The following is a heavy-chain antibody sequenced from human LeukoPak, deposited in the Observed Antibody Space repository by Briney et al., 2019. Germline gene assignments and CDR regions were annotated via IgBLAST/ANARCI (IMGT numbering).Heavy chain of an antibody. V-gene: IGHV4-38-2*02. J-gene: IGHJ4*02. Sequence: SETLSLTCSVSGYSISSGFYWDWIRQPPGKGLEWIGSFHHSGSTPYNPFLNSRVSISVDTSKNQLSLKLSSVTAADTAVYYCARREGYNFDYWGQGTLVTVSS. CDR1: GYSISSGFY. CDR2: FHHSGST. CDR3: ARREGYNFDY. D-gene: IGHD5-24*01.